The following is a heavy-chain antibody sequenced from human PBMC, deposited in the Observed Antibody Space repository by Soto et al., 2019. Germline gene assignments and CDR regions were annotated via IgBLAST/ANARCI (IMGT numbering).Heavy chain of an antibody. Sequence: GASVKVCCKSSGFTLSNYAISWVRQAPGMGLEWMGWINPNSGNTDYAQKFQGRVTMTRNTSISTAYMELSSLRSEDTAVYYCARIAAAGIIEWLVRGSPYYMDVWGKGTTVTVSS. V-gene: IGHV1-8*02. CDR2: INPNSGNT. CDR1: GFTLSNYA. D-gene: IGHD6-13*01. J-gene: IGHJ6*03. CDR3: ARIAAAGIIEWLVRGSPYYMDV.